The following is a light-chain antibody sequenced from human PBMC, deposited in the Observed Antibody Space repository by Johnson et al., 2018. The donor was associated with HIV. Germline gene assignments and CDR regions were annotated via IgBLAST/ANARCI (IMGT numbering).Light chain of an antibody. Sequence: QSVLSQPPSVYAAPGQKVTISCSGSSSNIGNNYVSWYQHLPGTAPKLLIYDNNERPSGIPDRFSGSKSATSATLGITGLQTGDEADYYCGTWDSSLNSKVFGTGTKVSGL. CDR2: DNN. J-gene: IGLJ1*01. CDR3: GTWDSSLNSKV. CDR1: SSNIGNNY. V-gene: IGLV1-51*02.